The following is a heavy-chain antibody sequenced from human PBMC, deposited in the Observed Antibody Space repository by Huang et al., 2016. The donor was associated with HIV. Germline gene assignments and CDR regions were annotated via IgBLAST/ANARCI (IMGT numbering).Heavy chain of an antibody. CDR1: DYTFNTYS. V-gene: IGHV1-18*01. CDR2: ISGYNGNT. J-gene: IGHJ3*02. D-gene: IGHD3-10*01. CDR3: ARQGFGRSDAFDI. Sequence: VQLVQSESEAKKPGASVKVSCKASDYTFNTYSINWVRQAPGQGLEWKGWISGYNGNTKYAQKIPDRVTLTTDTSTTTAYMELRTLLSDDTAVYYCARQGFGRSDAFDIWGQGTMVSVSS.